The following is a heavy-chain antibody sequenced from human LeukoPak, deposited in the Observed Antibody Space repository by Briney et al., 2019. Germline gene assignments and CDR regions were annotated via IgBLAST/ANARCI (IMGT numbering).Heavy chain of an antibody. CDR2: IYYSGST. D-gene: IGHD5-18*01. Sequence: SETLSLTCTVSGGSISSYYWSWIRQPPGKGLEWIGYIYYSGSTNYNPSLKSRVTISVDTSKNQFSLKLSSVTAADTAVYYCARTAIPAVFDYWGQGTLVTVSS. V-gene: IGHV4-59*01. CDR1: GGSISSYY. CDR3: ARTAIPAVFDY. J-gene: IGHJ4*02.